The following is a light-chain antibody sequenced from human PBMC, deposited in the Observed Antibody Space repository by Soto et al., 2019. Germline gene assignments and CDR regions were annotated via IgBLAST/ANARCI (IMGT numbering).Light chain of an antibody. V-gene: IGKV1-5*03. Sequence: DIQMTQSPSTLSASVGDRVTITCRASQSISSWLAWYQQKPGKTPKLLIYKASTLQSGVQSRFSGSGSGTKFSLAISSLQPDDSATYYCQQYNDNWTFGQGTKV. J-gene: IGKJ1*01. CDR1: QSISSW. CDR3: QQYNDNWT. CDR2: KAS.